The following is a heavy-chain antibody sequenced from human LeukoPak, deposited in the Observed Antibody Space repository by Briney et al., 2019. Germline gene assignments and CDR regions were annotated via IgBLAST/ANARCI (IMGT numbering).Heavy chain of an antibody. V-gene: IGHV3-72*01. CDR2: IKNRANSNII. CDR1: RFTFSDHY. J-gene: IGHJ4*02. D-gene: IGHD1-7*01. Sequence: GSLRLSCAASRFTFSDHYMDWVRQAPGKGLEWVARIKNRANSNIIDYAASVKGRFTNPRDDSKNSLFLQMSSLEAEDTAVYYCVARISGTTEWGQGTLVTVSS. CDR3: VARISGTTE.